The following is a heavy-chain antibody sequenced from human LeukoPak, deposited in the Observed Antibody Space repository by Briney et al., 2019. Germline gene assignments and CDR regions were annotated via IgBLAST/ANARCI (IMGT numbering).Heavy chain of an antibody. J-gene: IGHJ4*02. D-gene: IGHD3-16*01. V-gene: IGHV1-2*02. CDR3: ARGAYDYVWGRPVDY. CDR1: GYTFTGYY. CDR2: INPNSGGT. Sequence: ASVKVSCKASGYTFTGYYMHWVRQAPGQGLEWMGWINPNSGGTNYAQKFQGRVTMTRVTSISTAYMELSRLRSDDTAVYYCARGAYDYVWGRPVDYWGQGTLVTVSS.